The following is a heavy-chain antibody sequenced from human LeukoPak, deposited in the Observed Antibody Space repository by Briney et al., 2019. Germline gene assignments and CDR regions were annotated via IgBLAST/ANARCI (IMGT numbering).Heavy chain of an antibody. Sequence: SGPTLVKPSQTLMLTCTFSGFSLNPSGVGVGWIRQPPGKALEWLALIYWDDDKRYSPALKSRLTNTKDTSKNQVVLKMTNMDPVDTATYYCAHRRTHSLRFFNWFDPWGQGTLVTVSS. CDR3: AHRRTHSLRFFNWFDP. J-gene: IGHJ5*02. D-gene: IGHD3-3*01. CDR2: IYWDDDK. V-gene: IGHV2-5*02. CDR1: GFSLNPSGVG.